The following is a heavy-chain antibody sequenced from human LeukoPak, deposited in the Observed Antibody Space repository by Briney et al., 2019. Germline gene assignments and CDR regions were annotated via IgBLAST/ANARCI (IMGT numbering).Heavy chain of an antibody. V-gene: IGHV4-4*07. CDR1: GGSISAYY. Sequence: SETLSLTCVVSGGSISAYYWNWIRQPAGKGVEWIGRLHSSGETTSNPSLMSRATMSLDTSRNHFSLNLTSVTAADTAIYYCATMFGESSDFDHWGQGTLVTVSS. CDR3: ATMFGESSDFDH. D-gene: IGHD3-10*02. CDR2: LHSSGET. J-gene: IGHJ4*02.